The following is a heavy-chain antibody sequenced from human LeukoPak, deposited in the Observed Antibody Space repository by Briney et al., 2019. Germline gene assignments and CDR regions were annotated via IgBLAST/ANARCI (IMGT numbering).Heavy chain of an antibody. CDR3: ARDRRGYGYYDSSGYSLDY. CDR2: INPNSGGT. CDR1: GYTFTGYY. D-gene: IGHD3-22*01. V-gene: IGHV1-2*02. J-gene: IGHJ4*02. Sequence: ASVKVSCKASGYTFTGYYMHWVRQAPGQGLEWMGWINPNSGGTNYAQKFQGRVTMTRDTSISTAYMELRSLRSDDTAVYYCARDRRGYGYYDSSGYSLDYWGQGTLVTVSS.